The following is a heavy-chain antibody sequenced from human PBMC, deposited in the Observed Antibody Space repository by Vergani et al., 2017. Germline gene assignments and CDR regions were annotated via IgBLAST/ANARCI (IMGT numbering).Heavy chain of an antibody. CDR1: GFTFDDYA. Sequence: EVQLVESGGVVVQPGGSLRLSCAASGFTFDDYAMHWVRQAPGKGLEWVSLISWDGGSTYYADSVKGRFTISRDNSKNSLYLQINSLRAEDTALYYCAKDTHYYDSSGCFDYWGQGTLVTVSS. CDR3: AKDTHYYDSSGCFDY. V-gene: IGHV3-43D*04. J-gene: IGHJ4*02. CDR2: ISWDGGST. D-gene: IGHD3-22*01.